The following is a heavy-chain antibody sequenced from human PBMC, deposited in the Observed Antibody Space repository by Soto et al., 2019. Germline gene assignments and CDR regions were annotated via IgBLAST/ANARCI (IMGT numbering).Heavy chain of an antibody. CDR3: ARADSDQYFDY. CDR1: GFTFSNYY. J-gene: IGHJ4*02. Sequence: ASVKVSCKASGFTFSNYYMHWVRQAPEQGLQWMGLISPTANYTRYAQTFQGRFTITRDTSTGTVYMDLSSLTSEDTAVYYCARADSDQYFDYWGQGTRVTVSS. V-gene: IGHV1-46*01. D-gene: IGHD2-2*01. CDR2: ISPTANYT.